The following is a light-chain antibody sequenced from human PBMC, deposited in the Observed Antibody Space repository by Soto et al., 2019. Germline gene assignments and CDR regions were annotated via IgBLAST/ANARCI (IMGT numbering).Light chain of an antibody. CDR2: EGS. CDR1: SSDVGSYNL. V-gene: IGLV2-23*01. J-gene: IGLJ1*01. CDR3: CSYAGRGV. Sequence: QSALTQPASVSGSPGQSITISCTGTSSDVGSYNLVSWYQQHPGKAPKLMMYEGSKRPSGVSNRFSGSKSGNTASLTISGLQAEDEADYYCCSYAGRGVFGTGTKLTVL.